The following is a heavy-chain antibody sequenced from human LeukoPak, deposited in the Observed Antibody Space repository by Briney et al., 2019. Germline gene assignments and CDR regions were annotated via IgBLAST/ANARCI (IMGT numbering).Heavy chain of an antibody. V-gene: IGHV4-59*08. CDR1: GGSISSYY. CDR3: ARHMGLGYTYFYPYFDY. D-gene: IGHD1-1*01. J-gene: IGHJ4*01. Sequence: SETLSLTCTVSGGSISSYYWSWIRQPPGKGLEWIGYIYYSGSTNYNPSLKSRVTISVDTSKNQFSLKLSSVTAADTAVHYCARHMGLGYTYFYPYFDYWGQGTLVTVSS. CDR2: IYYSGST.